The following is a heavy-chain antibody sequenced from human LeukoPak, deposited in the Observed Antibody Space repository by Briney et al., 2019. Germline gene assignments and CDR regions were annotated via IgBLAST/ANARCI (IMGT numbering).Heavy chain of an antibody. CDR3: ARGNRELYLFDY. D-gene: IGHD1-7*01. Sequence: PSETLSLTCTVSGGSISSYYWSWIRQPPGKGLEWIGYIYYSGSTKYNPSLKSRVTISVDASKTQFSLKLNSVTAADTAVHYCARGNRELYLFDYWGQGTLVTVSS. V-gene: IGHV4-59*01. CDR1: GGSISSYY. CDR2: IYYSGST. J-gene: IGHJ4*02.